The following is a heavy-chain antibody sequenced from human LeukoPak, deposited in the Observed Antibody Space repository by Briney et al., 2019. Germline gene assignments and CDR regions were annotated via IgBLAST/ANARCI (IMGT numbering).Heavy chain of an antibody. CDR2: ISGSGGST. CDR3: ALYDSSGYYSR. D-gene: IGHD3-22*01. V-gene: IGHV3-23*01. Sequence: GGSLRLSCAASGFTFSDYYMSWVRQAPGKGLEWVSAISGSGGSTYYADSVKGRFTISRDNSKNTLYLQMNSLRAEDTAVYYCALYDSSGYYSRWGQGTLVTVSS. CDR1: GFTFSDYY. J-gene: IGHJ4*02.